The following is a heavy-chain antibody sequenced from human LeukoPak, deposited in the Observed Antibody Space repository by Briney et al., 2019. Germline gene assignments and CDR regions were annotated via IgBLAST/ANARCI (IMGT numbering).Heavy chain of an antibody. CDR1: GGSISSGSYY. J-gene: IGHJ5*02. Sequence: PSETLSLTCTVSGGSISSGSYYWSWIRQPPGKGLEWIGYIYYSGSTNYNPSLKSRVTISVDTSKNQFSLKLSSVTAADTAVYYCARAGAWQIDPWGQGTLVTVSS. V-gene: IGHV4-61*01. CDR3: ARAGAWQIDP. D-gene: IGHD3-10*01. CDR2: IYYSGST.